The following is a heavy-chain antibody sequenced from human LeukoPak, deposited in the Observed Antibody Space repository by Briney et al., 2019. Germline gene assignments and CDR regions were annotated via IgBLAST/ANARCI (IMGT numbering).Heavy chain of an antibody. CDR2: IYPGDSDT. D-gene: IGHD3-22*01. V-gene: IGHV5-51*01. J-gene: IGHJ4*02. CDR3: ARRAMVTYYYDSSGNYYFDY. Sequence: GESLKISCKGSGYSFTNYWIGWVRQMPGKGLEWMGIIYPGDSDTRYSPSFQGQVTISADKSISTAYLQWSSLKASDTAMYYCARRAMVTYYYDSSGNYYFDYWGQGTLVTVSS. CDR1: GYSFTNYW.